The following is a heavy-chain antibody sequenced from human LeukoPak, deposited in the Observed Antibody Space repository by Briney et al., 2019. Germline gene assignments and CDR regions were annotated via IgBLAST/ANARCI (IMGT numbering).Heavy chain of an antibody. D-gene: IGHD1-26*01. Sequence: GESLKISCKGSGYSFTSSWIGWVRQMPGKGLEWMGIIYPGDSDTRYSPSFQGQVTIAADKSISTAYLQWSSLKASDTAMYYCAIYSDTYYFDHWGREPWSPSPQ. J-gene: IGHJ4*02. CDR2: IYPGDSDT. CDR3: AIYSDTYYFDH. V-gene: IGHV5-51*01. CDR1: GYSFTSSW.